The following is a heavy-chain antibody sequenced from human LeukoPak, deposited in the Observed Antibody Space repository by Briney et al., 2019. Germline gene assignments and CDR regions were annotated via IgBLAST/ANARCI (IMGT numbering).Heavy chain of an antibody. Sequence: SVKVSCKASGGTFISYAISWVRQAPGQGLEWMGGIIPIFGTANYAQKFQGRVTITADESTSTAYMELSSLRSEDTAVYYCARSHDYGDYGIDYWGQGTLVTVSS. CDR3: ARSHDYGDYGIDY. CDR1: GGTFISYA. J-gene: IGHJ4*02. V-gene: IGHV1-69*13. D-gene: IGHD4-17*01. CDR2: IIPIFGTA.